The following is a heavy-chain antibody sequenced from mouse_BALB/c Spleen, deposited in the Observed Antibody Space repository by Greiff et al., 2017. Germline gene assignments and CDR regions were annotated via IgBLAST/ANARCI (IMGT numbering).Heavy chain of an antibody. CDR3: ARLEYYGSFDY. V-gene: IGHV4-1*02. CDR2: INPDSSTI. D-gene: IGHD1-1*01. Sequence: DVQLQESGGGLVQPGGSLKLSCAASGFDFSSYWMSWVRQAPGKGLEWIGEINPDSSTINYTPSLKDKFIISRDNAKNTLYLQMSKVRSEDTALYYCARLEYYGSFDYWGQGTTLTVSS. CDR1: GFDFSSYW. J-gene: IGHJ2*01.